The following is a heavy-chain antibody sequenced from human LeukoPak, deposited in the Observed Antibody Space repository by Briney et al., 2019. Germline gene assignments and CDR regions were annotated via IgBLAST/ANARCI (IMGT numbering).Heavy chain of an antibody. Sequence: PGGSLRLSCAASGFTFDDHAMRWVRQAPGKGLEWVSGISWNSGSIGYADSVKGRFTISRDNAKNSLYLQMNSLRVEDTALYYCAKGSVAGRTSPFDYWGQGTLVTVSS. CDR1: GFTFDDHA. CDR3: AKGSVAGRTSPFDY. D-gene: IGHD6-19*01. J-gene: IGHJ4*02. CDR2: ISWNSGSI. V-gene: IGHV3-9*01.